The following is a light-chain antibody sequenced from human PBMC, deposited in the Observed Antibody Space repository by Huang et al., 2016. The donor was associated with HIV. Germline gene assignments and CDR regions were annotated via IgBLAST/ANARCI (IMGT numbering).Light chain of an antibody. CDR2: ETS. V-gene: IGKV3-15*01. CDR1: QSISNN. J-gene: IGKJ1*01. CDR3: QQYGNWPPWT. Sequence: IVMTQFPATLAVSPGERATLSCRASQSISNNLVWYQQKPGQAPRLLIYETSARATGVPPRFSGSGSGTDFTLTISSLQSEDFAVYYCQQYGNWPPWTFGQGTKVEMK.